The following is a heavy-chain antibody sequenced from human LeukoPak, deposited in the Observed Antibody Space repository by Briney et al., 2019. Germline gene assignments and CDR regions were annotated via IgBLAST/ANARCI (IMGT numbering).Heavy chain of an antibody. D-gene: IGHD6-13*01. J-gene: IGHJ6*02. CDR1: GYSFTSYW. V-gene: IGHV5-51*01. CDR3: ARHREVAAAADNYYYYYGMDV. Sequence: LGESLKISCKGSGYSFTSYWIGWVRQMPGKGLEWMGIIYPGDSDTRYSPSFRGQVTISADKSISTAYLQWSSLKASDTAMYYCARHREVAAAADNYYYYYGMDVWGQGTTVTVSS. CDR2: IYPGDSDT.